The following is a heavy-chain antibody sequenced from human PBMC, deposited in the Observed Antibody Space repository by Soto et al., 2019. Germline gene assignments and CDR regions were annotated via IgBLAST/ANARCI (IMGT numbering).Heavy chain of an antibody. Sequence: SLRLSCAASGFTFNSYDMHYVRQATGKWLKGVADITYEGSNKYYTDSIKGRVTIYRDNSKNTLYMQMNTLRAEDTAVYYCAKAPIVVVPAAITTSPKALKSMDVWGQGTTVTVSS. D-gene: IGHD2-2*01. J-gene: IGHJ6*02. CDR2: ITYEGSNK. CDR1: GFTFNSYD. V-gene: IGHV3-30*18. CDR3: AKAPIVVVPAAITTSPKALKSMDV.